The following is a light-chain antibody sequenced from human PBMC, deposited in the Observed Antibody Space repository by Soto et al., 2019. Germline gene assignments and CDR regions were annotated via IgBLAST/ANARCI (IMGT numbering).Light chain of an antibody. Sequence: DIQMTQSPSSLSASVGDRVTITCRASRSISSYLNWYQQKPGKAPNLLIYAASSLQSGVPSRFRGSGSGTDFTLTISSLQPEDFATYYCQQSYTTPPTFGQGTKVESK. CDR3: QQSYTTPPT. V-gene: IGKV1-39*01. CDR1: RSISSY. J-gene: IGKJ1*01. CDR2: AAS.